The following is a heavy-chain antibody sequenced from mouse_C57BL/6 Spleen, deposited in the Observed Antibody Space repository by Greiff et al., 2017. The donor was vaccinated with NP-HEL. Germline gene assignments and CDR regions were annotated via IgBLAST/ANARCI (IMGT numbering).Heavy chain of an antibody. CDR2: IYPGDGDT. D-gene: IGHD2-1*01. J-gene: IGHJ1*03. V-gene: IGHV1-82*01. CDR3: ARYYGNYWYFDV. Sequence: QVQLQQSGPELVKPGASVKISCKASGYSFSSSWMNWVKQRPGTGLEWIGRIYPGDGDTNYNGKFKGKATLTADKSSSTAYMQLSSLTSEDSAVYFCARYYGNYWYFDVWGTGTTVTVSS. CDR1: GYSFSSSW.